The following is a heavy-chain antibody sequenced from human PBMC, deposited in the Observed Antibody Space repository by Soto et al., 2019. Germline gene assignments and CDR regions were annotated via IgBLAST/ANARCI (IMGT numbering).Heavy chain of an antibody. D-gene: IGHD2-15*01. CDR3: AKDPRPCSGGSCYFYQYHYGMAV. CDR2: ISYVGRDK. Sequence: SLRLSCAASAFTFGDYGRHWVRQSPGKGLEWVGVISYVGRDKYYADSMKGRVSISRANSHNTLYLQMDSLRIEDTAVYYCAKDPRPCSGGSCYFYQYHYGMAVWGQGTTVTVSS. CDR1: AFTFGDYG. V-gene: IGHV3-30*18. J-gene: IGHJ6*02.